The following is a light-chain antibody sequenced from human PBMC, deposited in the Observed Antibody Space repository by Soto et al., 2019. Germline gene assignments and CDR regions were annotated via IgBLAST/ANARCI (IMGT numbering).Light chain of an antibody. CDR1: QSISTY. J-gene: IGKJ1*01. CDR2: FAS. Sequence: DIQMTQSPSSLSASVGDSVTISCRASQSISTYLNWYQQKPGKAPKLLIFFASSLETGVPSRFSGGGSGTEFTLTISTLQPEDFATYYCQQTYSPLWTFGQGTKVDIK. V-gene: IGKV1-39*01. CDR3: QQTYSPLWT.